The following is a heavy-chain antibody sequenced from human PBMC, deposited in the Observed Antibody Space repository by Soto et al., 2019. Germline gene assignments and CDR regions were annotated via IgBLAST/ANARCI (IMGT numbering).Heavy chain of an antibody. CDR2: INGGDDSE. Sequence: GGSLRLSCAVSGFTFRSSPMSWVRRAPGKGLEWVSGINGGDDSEHYVDSVRGRFTIIRDNSKNLLLLQMNSLRVEDTALYYCTKDSHWGIISPTHGHWGQGTQVTVSS. D-gene: IGHD3-16*01. CDR3: TKDSHWGIISPTHGH. V-gene: IGHV3-23*01. CDR1: GFTFRSSP. J-gene: IGHJ4*02.